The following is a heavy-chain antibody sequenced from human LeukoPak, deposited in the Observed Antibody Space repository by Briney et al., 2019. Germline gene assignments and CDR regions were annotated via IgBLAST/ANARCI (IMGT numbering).Heavy chain of an antibody. CDR1: GFTFSSYA. CDR3: ASLDYSSGWYTADY. D-gene: IGHD6-19*01. CDR2: ISYDGSNK. V-gene: IGHV3-30-3*01. Sequence: GGSLRLSCAASGFTFSSYAMHWVRQAPGKGLEGVAVISYDGSNKYYADSVKGRFTISRDNSKNTLYLQMNSLRAEDTAVYYCASLDYSSGWYTADYWGQGTLVTVSS. J-gene: IGHJ4*02.